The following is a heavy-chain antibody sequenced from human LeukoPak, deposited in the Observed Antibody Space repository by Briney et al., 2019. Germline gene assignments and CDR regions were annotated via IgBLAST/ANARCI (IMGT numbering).Heavy chain of an antibody. CDR2: IYPSGNT. J-gene: IGHJ5*02. V-gene: IGHV4-4*07. D-gene: IGHD1-26*01. Sequence: SETLSLTCSVSGGSFSNYFWSWVRQPAGKGLEWIGRIYPSGNTNYNPSLKSRVTLSVDTSKNQFSLKLSSVTAADTAVYYCASIVGATESYNWFHPWGQGTLVTVSS. CDR1: GGSFSNYF. CDR3: ASIVGATESYNWFHP.